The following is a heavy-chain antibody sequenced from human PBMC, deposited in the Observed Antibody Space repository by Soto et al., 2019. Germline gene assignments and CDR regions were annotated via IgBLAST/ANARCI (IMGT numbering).Heavy chain of an antibody. CDR3: ARAMDIGMASKDNWFDP. CDR1: GFTFRSYA. CDR2: ISYDENNR. V-gene: IGHV3-30-3*01. D-gene: IGHD2-2*03. Sequence: QVQLVESGGGVVQPGRSLRLSCAASGFTFRSYAMHWVRQAPGKGLEWVATISYDENNRYYTDSMKGRFTISRDNSKNTVYLQVNSLRDEDTAVYYCARAMDIGMASKDNWFDPWGQGTLVTVSS. J-gene: IGHJ5*02.